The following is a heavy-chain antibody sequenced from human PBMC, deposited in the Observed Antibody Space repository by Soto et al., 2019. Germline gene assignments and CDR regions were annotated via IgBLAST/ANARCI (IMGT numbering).Heavy chain of an antibody. Sequence: GASVKVSCKASENTFTIYYMHWVRQAPGQGLEWMGWINLKNGDTRYAQKFQGWVTMTRDTSINTVYMEMSRLSSDDTAMYYCARDEAYDSGKNSFDFWGQGTLVTVSS. D-gene: IGHD3-10*01. J-gene: IGHJ4*02. CDR2: INLKNGDT. CDR1: ENTFTIYY. CDR3: ARDEAYDSGKNSFDF. V-gene: IGHV1-2*04.